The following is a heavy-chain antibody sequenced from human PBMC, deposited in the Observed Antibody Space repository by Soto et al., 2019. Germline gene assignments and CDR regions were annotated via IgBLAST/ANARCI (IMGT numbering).Heavy chain of an antibody. D-gene: IGHD3-22*01. CDR2: INPSGGST. Sequence: ASVKVSCKASGYTFTSYYMHWVRQAPGQGFEWMGIINPSGGSTSYAQKFQGRVTMTRDTSTSTVYMELSSLRSEDTAVYYCARDYYDSSGYYDRYAFDIWGQGTMVTVSS. CDR3: ARDYYDSSGYYDRYAFDI. J-gene: IGHJ3*02. V-gene: IGHV1-46*01. CDR1: GYTFTSYY.